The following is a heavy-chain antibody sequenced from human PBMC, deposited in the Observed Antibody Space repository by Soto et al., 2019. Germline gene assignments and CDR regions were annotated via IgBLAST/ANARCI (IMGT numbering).Heavy chain of an antibody. CDR3: ARLYYYETRRYFDY. V-gene: IGHV4-59*01. CDR2: IHSSGTT. CDR1: GASMSVYY. J-gene: IGHJ4*02. D-gene: IGHD3-22*01. Sequence: SETLSLTCDVSGASMSVYYWNWIRQPPGKGLEWIAYIHSSGTTNYNPSLKSRVTISLDTSKNQFSVRLSSVTAADTAVYYCARLYYYETRRYFDYWGQGALVTVSS.